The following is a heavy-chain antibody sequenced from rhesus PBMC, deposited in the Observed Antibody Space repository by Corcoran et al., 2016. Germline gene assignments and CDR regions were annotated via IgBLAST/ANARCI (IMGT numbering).Heavy chain of an antibody. CDR3: ARDHSNRFDV. J-gene: IGHJ5-1*01. Sequence: VKLQQWGEGLVKPSETLSLTCAVTGGSISGYYYCSWIRQAPGKGLELIGNIDGNGVSTNYNPSLKNRVTISKDTSKNQFSLKLSSVAAADTAVYYCARDHSNRFDVWGPGVLVTVSS. CDR2: IDGNGVST. V-gene: IGHV4-73*01. D-gene: IGHD3S6*01. CDR1: GGSISGYYY.